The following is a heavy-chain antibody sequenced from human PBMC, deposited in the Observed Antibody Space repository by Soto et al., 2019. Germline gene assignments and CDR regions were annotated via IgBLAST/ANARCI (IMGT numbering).Heavy chain of an antibody. Sequence: PGGSLRLSCAASGFTFGSYWMSWVRQAPGKGPEWLATIKWDASEKKYVDSVKGRFTTSRDNAKNALYLQMNSLRAEDTAVYYCATDYDILTGPAARPADYWGQGTLVTVSS. CDR1: GFTFGSYW. CDR2: IKWDASEK. J-gene: IGHJ4*02. D-gene: IGHD3-9*01. V-gene: IGHV3-7*01. CDR3: ATDYDILTGPAARPADY.